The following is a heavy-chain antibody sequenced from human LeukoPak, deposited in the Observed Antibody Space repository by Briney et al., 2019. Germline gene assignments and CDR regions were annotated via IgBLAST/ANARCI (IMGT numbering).Heavy chain of an antibody. CDR1: GYTFTDHY. J-gene: IGHJ4*02. Sequence: GASVKVSCKALGYTFTDHYFHWLRQAPGQGLEWMGWIHPGRGDTNYAQKFQGRVSLTRDTSISTAYMELSGFTSDDTAVYFCARDHNWGPDYWGQGTLVSVSS. D-gene: IGHD7-27*01. CDR3: ARDHNWGPDY. CDR2: IHPGRGDT. V-gene: IGHV1-2*02.